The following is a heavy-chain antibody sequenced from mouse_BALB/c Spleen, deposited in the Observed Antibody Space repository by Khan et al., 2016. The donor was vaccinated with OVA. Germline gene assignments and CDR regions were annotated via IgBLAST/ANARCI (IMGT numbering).Heavy chain of an antibody. CDR1: GYSITSDYA. CDR2: ISYSGST. V-gene: IGHV3-2*02. CDR3: ARGGYYYGSSSFAY. Sequence: EVQLQESGPGLVKPSQSLSLTCTVTGYSITSDYAWNWIRQFPGNKLEWMGYISYSGSTIYNPSLKSRISITRDTSKNQFFLQLNSVTTEDTATYYCARGGYYYGSSSFAYWGQGTLVTVSA. J-gene: IGHJ3*01. D-gene: IGHD1-1*01.